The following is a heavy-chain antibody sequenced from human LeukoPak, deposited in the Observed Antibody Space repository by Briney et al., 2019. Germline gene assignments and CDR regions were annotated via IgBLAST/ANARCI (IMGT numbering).Heavy chain of an antibody. CDR1: GYTFTSYH. V-gene: IGHV1-46*01. J-gene: IGHJ6*03. CDR2: INPSGGST. CDR3: ARAGGSYFYYYYMDV. D-gene: IGHD1-26*01. Sequence: ASVKVSCKASGYTFTSYHMHWVRQAPGQGLEWMGIINPSGGSTSYAQKFQGRVTMTRDTSTSTVYMELSSLRSEDTAVYYCARAGGSYFYYYYMDVWGKGTTVTISS.